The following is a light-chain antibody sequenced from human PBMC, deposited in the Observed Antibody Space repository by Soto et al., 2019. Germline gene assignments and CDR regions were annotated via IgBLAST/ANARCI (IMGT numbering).Light chain of an antibody. CDR2: EVS. J-gene: IGLJ1*01. CDR3: SSYTSTSSYV. Sequence: QSALTQPASLSGSPGQSITISCTGTISGIGNYNYVSWYQQHPGKAPKLMISEVSNRPSGVSNRFSGSKSGNTASLTISGLQAEDGADYYCSSYTSTSSYVFGGGTKVTVL. CDR1: ISGIGNYNY. V-gene: IGLV2-14*01.